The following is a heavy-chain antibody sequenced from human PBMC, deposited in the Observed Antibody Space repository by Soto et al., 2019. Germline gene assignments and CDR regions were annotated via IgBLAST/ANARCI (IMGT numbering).Heavy chain of an antibody. CDR2: IYYTGSP. Sequence: SETLSLTCTVSGASLNGYFWSWIRQAPGKGLEWIGHIYYTGSPNYNPSLRSRVTISVDTSKQQVSLMLKSVTAADTAVYFCATAPSWNYDSWGQGTLVTVSA. D-gene: IGHD1-7*01. CDR3: ATAPSWNYDS. V-gene: IGHV4-59*01. J-gene: IGHJ5*01. CDR1: GASLNGYF.